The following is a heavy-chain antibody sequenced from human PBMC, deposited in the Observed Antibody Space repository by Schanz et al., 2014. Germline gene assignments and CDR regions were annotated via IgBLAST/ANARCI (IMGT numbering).Heavy chain of an antibody. Sequence: QVQLVQSGAEVKKPGSSVKVSCTASGGTFSSYTINWVRQAPGQGLEWMGRIIPILGIANYAQKFQGRVTITADRSTSTAYMELSSLRYEDTALYYCARGTMPGTFDIWGQGTMVTVSS. CDR1: GGTFSSYT. J-gene: IGHJ3*02. V-gene: IGHV1-69*02. CDR2: IIPILGIA. D-gene: IGHD2-2*01. CDR3: ARGTMPGTFDI.